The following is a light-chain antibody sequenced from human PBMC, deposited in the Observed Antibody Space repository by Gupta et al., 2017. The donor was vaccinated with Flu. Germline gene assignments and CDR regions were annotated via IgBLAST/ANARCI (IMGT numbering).Light chain of an antibody. CDR1: QNINIF. J-gene: IGKJ5*01. CDR2: KSS. V-gene: IGKV1-5*03. CDR3: QQYVSSYAFA. Sequence: DIEMTQSPSSLSASVGDRVTITCRASQNINIFLAWYQQKPGKAPKLLIYKSSSLETGVPARFSGSRSGMKFAPITIDLQHDDYATYYCQQYVSSYAFAFGQGTRLDIK.